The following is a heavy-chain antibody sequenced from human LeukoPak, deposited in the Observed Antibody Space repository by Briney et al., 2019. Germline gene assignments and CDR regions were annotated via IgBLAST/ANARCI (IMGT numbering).Heavy chain of an antibody. D-gene: IGHD6-13*01. J-gene: IGHJ4*02. CDR2: ISFDGGNK. CDR3: ARGRAGIAAAGFDY. V-gene: IGHV3-30-3*01. CDR1: GFTFS. Sequence: PGGSLRLSCATSGFTFSMHWVRLAPGKGLDWVAVISFDGGNKFYADSVKGRFSISRDNSENTLYLQMNSLGLDDTAVYFCARGRAGIAAAGFDYWGQGTLVTVSS.